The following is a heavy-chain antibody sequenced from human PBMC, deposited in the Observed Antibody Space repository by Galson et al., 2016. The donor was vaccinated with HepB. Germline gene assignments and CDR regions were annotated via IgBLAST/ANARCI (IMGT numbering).Heavy chain of an antibody. V-gene: IGHV1-18*01. CDR1: GYTFTEYG. CDR2: SSTNSGHR. CDR3: ARAGTPYRGTDCYKD. D-gene: IGHD2-21*02. Sequence: SVKVSCKASGYTFTEYGISWVRQAPGQGLEYMGWSSTNSGHRNYAQMVQDRLTMTTNTSTSTAYMELRSLRFDDTAVYFCARAGTPYRGTDCYKDWGQGTLVTVSS. J-gene: IGHJ4*02.